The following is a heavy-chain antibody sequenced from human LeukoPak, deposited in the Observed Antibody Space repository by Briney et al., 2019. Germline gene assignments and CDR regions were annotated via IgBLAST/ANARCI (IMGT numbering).Heavy chain of an antibody. CDR3: ARVYWRIAVAGCYFDY. CDR1: GFTFSDYY. Sequence: PGGSLRLSCAASGFTFSDYYMSWIRQAPAKGLEWVSYISSSGSTIYYADSVKGRFTISGDNAKNSLYLQMNSLRAEDTAVSYCARVYWRIAVAGCYFDYWGQGTLVTVSS. V-gene: IGHV3-11*04. D-gene: IGHD6-19*01. CDR2: ISSSGSTI. J-gene: IGHJ4*02.